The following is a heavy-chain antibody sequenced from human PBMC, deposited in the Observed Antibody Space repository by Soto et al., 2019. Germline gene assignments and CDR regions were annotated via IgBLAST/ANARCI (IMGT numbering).Heavy chain of an antibody. CDR2: IYSGGST. J-gene: IGHJ4*02. D-gene: IGHD6-13*01. CDR1: GFTVSSNY. Sequence: GGSLGLSCAASGFTVSSNYMSWVRQAPGKGLEWVSVIYSGGSTYYADSVKGRFTISRDNSKNTLYLQMNSLRAEDTAVYYCARDPTAAAGTGGYWGQGTLVTVSS. CDR3: ARDPTAAAGTGGY. V-gene: IGHV3-53*01.